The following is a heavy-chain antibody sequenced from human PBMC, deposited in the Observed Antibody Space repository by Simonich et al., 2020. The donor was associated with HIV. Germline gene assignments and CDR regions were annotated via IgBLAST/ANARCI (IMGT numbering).Heavy chain of an antibody. CDR3: AKEGFHDTLDY. CDR1: GYTFTNYA. CDR2: VRTYNGNT. V-gene: IGHV1-18*01. Sequence: QVQLVQSGAEVKKPGASVKVSCKTSGYTFTNYAISWVRQAPGKGLEWMGWVRTYNGNTKYAEKFQGRVTMTTDKSTSTAYLELRRLRSDDTAVYYCAKEGFHDTLDYWGQGTLVTVSS. J-gene: IGHJ4*02. D-gene: IGHD3-9*01.